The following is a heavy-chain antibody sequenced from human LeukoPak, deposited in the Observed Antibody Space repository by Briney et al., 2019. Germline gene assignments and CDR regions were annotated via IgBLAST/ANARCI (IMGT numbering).Heavy chain of an antibody. J-gene: IGHJ4*02. V-gene: IGHV3-74*01. D-gene: IGHD3-10*01. CDR3: ARDREVGPH. CDR2: INRDGSST. CDR1: GFTFSSYC. Sequence: GGSLRLSCAASGFTFSSYCMHWVRQAPGKGLVWVSRINRDGSSTSYADSVKGRLTISRNNAKNTLYLQMNSLRAEDTAVYYCARDREVGPHWGQGTLVTVSS.